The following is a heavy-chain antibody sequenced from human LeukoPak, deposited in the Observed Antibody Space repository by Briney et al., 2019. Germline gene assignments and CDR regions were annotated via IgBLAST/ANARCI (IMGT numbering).Heavy chain of an antibody. Sequence: VGSLRLSCAASGFTFDDYGMSWVRQAPGKGLEWVSGINWNGGSTGYADSVKGRFTISRDNSKNSLYLQMNSLRAEDTALYYCASGPPYYYGSGSSLRGAFDIWGQGTMATVSS. J-gene: IGHJ3*02. CDR3: ASGPPYYYGSGSSLRGAFDI. CDR1: GFTFDDYG. CDR2: INWNGGST. D-gene: IGHD3-10*01. V-gene: IGHV3-20*04.